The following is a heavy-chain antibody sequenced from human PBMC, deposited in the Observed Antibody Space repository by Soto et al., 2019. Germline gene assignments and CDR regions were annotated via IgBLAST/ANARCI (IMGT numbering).Heavy chain of an antibody. Sequence: PGGSLRLSCAASGFTFSSYWMHWVRQAPGKGLVWVSRINSDGSSTSYADSVKGRFTISRDNAKNTLYLQMNSLRAEDTAVYYCARAVNWGSPFDYWGQGTLVTVSS. J-gene: IGHJ4*02. CDR3: ARAVNWGSPFDY. V-gene: IGHV3-74*01. D-gene: IGHD7-27*01. CDR2: INSDGSST. CDR1: GFTFSSYW.